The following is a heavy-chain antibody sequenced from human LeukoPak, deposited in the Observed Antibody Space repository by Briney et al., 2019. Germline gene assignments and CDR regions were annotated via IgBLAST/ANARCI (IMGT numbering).Heavy chain of an antibody. Sequence: PGGSLRLSCAASGFTFSSYAMSWVRQAPGKGLEWVSAISGSSGNTYYADSVKGRFTISRDNAKNSLYLQMNSLRAEDTAVYYCARDSELSVAGVGATMYYWGQGTLVTVSS. D-gene: IGHD1-26*01. CDR2: ISGSSGNT. V-gene: IGHV3-23*01. CDR1: GFTFSSYA. CDR3: ARDSELSVAGVGATMYY. J-gene: IGHJ4*02.